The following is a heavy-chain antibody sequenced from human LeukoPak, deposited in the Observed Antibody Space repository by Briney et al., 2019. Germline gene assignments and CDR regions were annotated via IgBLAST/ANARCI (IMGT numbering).Heavy chain of an antibody. Sequence: GGSLRLSCPASGFVFNSHPMHWVRQAPGKGLECVSAISGTGHNTYYANSVKGRFTISRDNSRNALYLQMGSLRAEDTALYYCAREEPAGSIDYWGQGTLVTVSS. CDR1: GFVFNSHP. V-gene: IGHV3-64*01. CDR2: ISGTGHNT. D-gene: IGHD1-14*01. J-gene: IGHJ4*02. CDR3: AREEPAGSIDY.